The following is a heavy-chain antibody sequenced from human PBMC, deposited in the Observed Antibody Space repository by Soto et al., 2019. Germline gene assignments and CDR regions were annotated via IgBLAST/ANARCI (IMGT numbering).Heavy chain of an antibody. CDR3: ARDAAYDILTGYYNWLDY. CDR2: TYYRSKWYN. J-gene: IGHJ4*02. CDR1: GDSVSSNSAA. Sequence: PSQTLSLTCAISGDSVSSNSAAWNWIRQSPSRGLEWLGRTYYRSKWYNDYAVSVKSRITINPDTSKNQFSLQLNSVTPEDTAVYYCARDAAYDILTGYYNWLDYWGQGTLVTVSS. V-gene: IGHV6-1*01. D-gene: IGHD3-9*01.